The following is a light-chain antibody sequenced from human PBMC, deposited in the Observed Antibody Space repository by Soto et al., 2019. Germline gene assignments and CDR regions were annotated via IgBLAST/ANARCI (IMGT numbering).Light chain of an antibody. J-gene: IGLJ1*01. CDR3: SSYTTSNTPLYV. CDR1: SSDVGGYKY. Sequence: QSVLTQPASVSGSPGQSITISCTGTSSDVGGYKYVSWYQQHPGKAPKLMIYGVSNRPSGVSNRFSGSQSGNTASLTISGLQAEDEANYYCSSYTTSNTPLYVFGTGTKLTVL. V-gene: IGLV2-14*01. CDR2: GVS.